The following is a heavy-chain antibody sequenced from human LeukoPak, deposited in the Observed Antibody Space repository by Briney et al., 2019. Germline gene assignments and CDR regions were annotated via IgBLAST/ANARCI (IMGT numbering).Heavy chain of an antibody. CDR2: ISAYNGNT. V-gene: IGHV1-18*01. CDR3: ARALHYDFWSGYKYNWFDP. D-gene: IGHD3-3*01. Sequence: ASVKVSCKASGYTFTSYGISWVRQAPGQGLEWMGWISAYNGNTNYAQKLQGRVTMTTDTSTSTAYVELRSLRSDDTAVYYCARALHYDFWSGYKYNWFDPWGQGTLVTVSS. CDR1: GYTFTSYG. J-gene: IGHJ5*02.